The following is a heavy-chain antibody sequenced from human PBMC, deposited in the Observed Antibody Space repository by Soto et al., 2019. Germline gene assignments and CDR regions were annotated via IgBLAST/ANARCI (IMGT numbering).Heavy chain of an antibody. CDR2: IYWDDDK. CDR3: AHRVLRTVFGVVTTTAIYFDF. Sequence: QITLNESGPTLVKPTQPLTLTCTFSGFSLTTSGVGVGWIRQSPGKAPEWLALIYWDDDKRYSPSLKSRLTITKGTSKNQVVLTMANLDTADTATYYCAHRVLRTVFGVVTTTAIYFDFWGQGTPVAVSS. J-gene: IGHJ4*02. V-gene: IGHV2-5*02. CDR1: GFSLTTSGVG. D-gene: IGHD3-3*01.